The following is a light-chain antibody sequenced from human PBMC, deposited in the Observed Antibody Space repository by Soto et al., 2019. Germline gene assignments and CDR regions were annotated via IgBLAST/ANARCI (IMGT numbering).Light chain of an antibody. CDR3: QQHNYWPS. V-gene: IGKV3-15*01. CDR1: QSVGSN. CDR2: AAS. Sequence: EIVMTQSPVTLSVSPGERATLSCRASQSVGSNLAWYQQKPGQAPRLLLYAASTRATGIPGRFSGSGSGTEFTLTITSLQSEDFAVYYCQQHNYWPSFGQGTKLEFK. J-gene: IGKJ2*01.